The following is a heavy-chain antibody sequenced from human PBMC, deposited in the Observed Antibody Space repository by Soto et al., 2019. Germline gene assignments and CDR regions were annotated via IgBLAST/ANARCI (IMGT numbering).Heavy chain of an antibody. Sequence: GSLRLSCAASGFTFSSYAMHWVRQAPGKGLEWVAVISYDGSNKYYADSVKGRFTISRDNSKNTLYLQMNSLRAEDTAVYYCARDFAIFGVVGGMDVWGQGTTVTSP. CDR3: ARDFAIFGVVGGMDV. V-gene: IGHV3-30-3*01. CDR1: GFTFSSYA. J-gene: IGHJ6*02. D-gene: IGHD3-3*01. CDR2: ISYDGSNK.